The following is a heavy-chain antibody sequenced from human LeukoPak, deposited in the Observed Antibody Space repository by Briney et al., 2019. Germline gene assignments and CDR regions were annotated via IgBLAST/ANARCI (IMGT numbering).Heavy chain of an antibody. CDR1: GYTFTVYS. J-gene: IGHJ5*02. CDR3: ARDHGVGPITIVGVVITANWFDP. D-gene: IGHD3-3*01. Sequence: GASVTLSSTASGYTFTVYSMHSVRRAPGQRLGWMGWINPKSGGPTYAQKFQGRVTMTRDTSISPAYMELGRLRSDYSAVHCCARDHGVGPITIVGVVITANWFDPWGQGTRVTVSS. V-gene: IGHV1-2*02. CDR2: INPKSGGP.